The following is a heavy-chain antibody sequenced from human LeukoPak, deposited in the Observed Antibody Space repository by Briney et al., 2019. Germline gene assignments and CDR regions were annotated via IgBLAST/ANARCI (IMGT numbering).Heavy chain of an antibody. CDR3: GRGTMTPVMYYFDY. CDR1: SGSISNYY. V-gene: IGHV4-34*01. CDR2: INHSGST. J-gene: IGHJ4*02. Sequence: PSETLSLTCTVYSGSISNYYWSWLRQPPRKGLEWIGEINHSGSTNYNPSLKSRVTISVDTSKNQFSLKLSSVTAADTAVYYCGRGTMTPVMYYFDYWGQGTLVTVSS. D-gene: IGHD4-17*01.